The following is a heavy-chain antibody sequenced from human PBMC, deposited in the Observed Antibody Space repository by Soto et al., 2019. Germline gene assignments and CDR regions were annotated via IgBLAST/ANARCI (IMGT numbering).Heavy chain of an antibody. J-gene: IGHJ4*02. CDR2: IYYSGST. Sequence: QVQLQESGPGLVKPSETLSFTCTVSGGSISSYYWSWIRQPPGKGLEWIGYIYYSGSTNYNPSLKSRVTISVDTSKNQFSLKLSSVTAADTAVYYCVRRAKAAGDFDYWGQGTLVTVSS. CDR3: VRRAKAAGDFDY. V-gene: IGHV4-59*08. CDR1: GGSISSYY. D-gene: IGHD6-13*01.